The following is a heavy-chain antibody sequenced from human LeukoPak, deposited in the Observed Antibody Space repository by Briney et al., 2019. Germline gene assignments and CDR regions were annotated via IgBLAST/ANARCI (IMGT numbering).Heavy chain of an antibody. CDR1: GYSISSGFY. J-gene: IGHJ4*02. Sequence: SETLSLTCVVSGYSISSGFYWGWIRQPPGKGLEWIGSMSHSGSTYYNPSLKSRLTISVDTSKNQFSLNLRSVTAADTAAYYCVRDWAYCGGDCYPGYWGQGTLVTVSS. CDR3: VRDWAYCGGDCYPGY. CDR2: MSHSGST. V-gene: IGHV4-38-2*02. D-gene: IGHD2-21*02.